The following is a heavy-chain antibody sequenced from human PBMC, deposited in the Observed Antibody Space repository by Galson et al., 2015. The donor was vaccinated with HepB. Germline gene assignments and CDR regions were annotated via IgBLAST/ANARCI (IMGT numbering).Heavy chain of an antibody. CDR1: GGNFNNFA. Sequence: SVKVSCKASGGNFNNFAITWVRKAPGQGLEWVGRIIPAFGAANYAQKFQGRLTISADKSTGTAYMDLTNLRSEDTAVYYCARQDYYGSGTYPPGYGLDVCGQGTTVTVSS. J-gene: IGHJ6*01. V-gene: IGHV1-69*06. CDR3: ARQDYYGSGTYPPGYGLDV. CDR2: IIPAFGAA. D-gene: IGHD3-10*01.